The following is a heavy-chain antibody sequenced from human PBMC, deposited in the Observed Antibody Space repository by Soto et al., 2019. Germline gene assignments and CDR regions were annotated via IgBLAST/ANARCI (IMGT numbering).Heavy chain of an antibody. CDR3: ARGNYYYGLDV. CDR1: GVTSSIYE. V-gene: IGHV3-48*03. J-gene: IGHJ6*02. Sequence: GALRLSCVYSGVTSSIYEMNWVRQGPGKGLEWISHMTNSGNSMSHADSVKGRFSISRDNAKNSLYLQMNSLRAGDTAVYYCARGNYYYGLDVWGQGTTVTVSS. CDR2: MTNSGNSM.